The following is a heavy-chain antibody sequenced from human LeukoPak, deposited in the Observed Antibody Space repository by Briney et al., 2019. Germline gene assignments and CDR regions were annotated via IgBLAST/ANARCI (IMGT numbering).Heavy chain of an antibody. D-gene: IGHD1/OR15-1a*01. CDR2: IYYSGST. J-gene: IGHJ2*01. Sequence: KTSETLSLTCTVSGGSISSGSYYWSWIRQPPGKGLEWIGYIYYSGSTNYNPSPKSRVTISVDTSKNQFSLKLSSVTAADTAVYYCARLRNKMVDLWGRGTLVTVSS. CDR3: ARLRNKMVDL. V-gene: IGHV4-61*01. CDR1: GGSISSGSYY.